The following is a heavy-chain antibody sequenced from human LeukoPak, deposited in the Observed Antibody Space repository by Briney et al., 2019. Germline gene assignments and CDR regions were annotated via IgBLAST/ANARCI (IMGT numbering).Heavy chain of an antibody. D-gene: IGHD1-26*01. CDR2: FDPEDGET. V-gene: IGHV1-24*01. CDR3: ASGSYGPNWFDP. J-gene: IGHJ5*02. Sequence: ASVKVSCKVSGYTLTELSMHWVRQAPGKGLEWMGGFDPEDGETIYAQKFQGRVTMTEDTSTDTAYMELSSLRSEDTAVYYCASGSYGPNWFDPWGQGTLVTVSS. CDR1: GYTLTELS.